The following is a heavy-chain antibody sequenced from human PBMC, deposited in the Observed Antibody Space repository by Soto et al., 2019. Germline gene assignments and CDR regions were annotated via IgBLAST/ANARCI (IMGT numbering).Heavy chain of an antibody. CDR2: IYYSGST. Sequence: TLSVSCTFYGGSISSGGHYWSWIRQHPGKGLESVGYIYYSGSTYYNPSLKSRVTISVDTSKNKFSLKLSSVTAADTAVYYCASQTHTWGQGTLHAVTS. CDR3: ASQTHT. CDR1: GGSISSGGHY. J-gene: IGHJ4*02. V-gene: IGHV4-31*03.